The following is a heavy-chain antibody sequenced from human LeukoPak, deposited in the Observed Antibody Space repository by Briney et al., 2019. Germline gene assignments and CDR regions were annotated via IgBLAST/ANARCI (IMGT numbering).Heavy chain of an antibody. CDR2: IYTSGST. CDR3: ARGSAIAARRKGAFDI. V-gene: IGHV4-4*07. Sequence: SETLSLTCTVSGGSISSYYWSWIRQPAGKGLEWIGRIYTSGSTNYNPSLKSRVTMSVDTSKNQFSLKLSSVTAADTAVYYCARGSAIAARRKGAFDIWGQGTMVTVSS. J-gene: IGHJ3*02. D-gene: IGHD6-6*01. CDR1: GGSISSYY.